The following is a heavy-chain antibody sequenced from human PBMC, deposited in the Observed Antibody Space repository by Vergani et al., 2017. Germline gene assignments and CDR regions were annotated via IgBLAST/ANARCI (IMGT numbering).Heavy chain of an antibody. V-gene: IGHV3-33*01. CDR2: IWYDGSNK. CDR1: GFTFSSYG. D-gene: IGHD6-19*01. J-gene: IGHJ2*01. CDR3: ARKSSVGHYWYFDL. Sequence: QVQLVESGGGVFQPGRSLRLSCAASGFTFSSYGMHWVRQAPGKGLGWVAVIWYDGSNKYYADSVKGRFTISRDNSKNTLYLQMNSLRAEDTAVYYCARKSSVGHYWYFDLWGRGTLVTVSS.